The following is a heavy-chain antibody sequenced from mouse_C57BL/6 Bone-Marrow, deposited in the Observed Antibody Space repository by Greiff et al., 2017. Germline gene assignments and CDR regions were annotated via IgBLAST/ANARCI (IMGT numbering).Heavy chain of an antibody. CDR1: GYTFTSYT. D-gene: IGHD1-1*01. V-gene: IGHV1-4*01. CDR3: ARSHYYGSSYPAY. J-gene: IGHJ3*01. Sequence: VQLVESGAELARPGASVKMSCKASGYTFTSYTMHWVKQRPGQGLEWIGYINPSSGYTKYNQKFKDKATLTADKSSSTAYMQLSSLTSEDSAVYYCARSHYYGSSYPAYWGQGTLVTVSA. CDR2: INPSSGYT.